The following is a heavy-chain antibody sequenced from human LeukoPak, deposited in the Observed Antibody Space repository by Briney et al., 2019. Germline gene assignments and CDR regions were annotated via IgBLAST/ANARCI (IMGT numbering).Heavy chain of an antibody. D-gene: IGHD2-21*01. CDR3: ARGYCGGDCYYYYYMDV. V-gene: IGHV4-39*07. Sequence: SETLSLTCTVSGGSISSSSYYWGWFRQPPGKGLEWIGTIYYSGNTYYNPSLKSRVTISVHTSKNQFSLKLTSLTAADTAVYYCARGYCGGDCYYYYYMDVWGKGTTVTVSS. CDR1: GGSISSSSYY. J-gene: IGHJ6*03. CDR2: IYYSGNT.